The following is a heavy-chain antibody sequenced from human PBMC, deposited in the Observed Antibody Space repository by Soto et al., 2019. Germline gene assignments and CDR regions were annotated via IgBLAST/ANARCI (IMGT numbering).Heavy chain of an antibody. CDR3: ARDAYYYGSGSSYYYGMDV. D-gene: IGHD3-10*01. V-gene: IGHV4-59*01. Sequence: PSETLSLTCTVSGGSFSTYYWNWIRQPPGKGLEWIGYIYDSGSTNYNPSVKSRVTISVDTSKNQFSLKLSSVTAADTAVYYCARDAYYYGSGSSYYYGMDVWGQWTTVTVSS. CDR1: GGSFSTYY. J-gene: IGHJ6*02. CDR2: IYDSGST.